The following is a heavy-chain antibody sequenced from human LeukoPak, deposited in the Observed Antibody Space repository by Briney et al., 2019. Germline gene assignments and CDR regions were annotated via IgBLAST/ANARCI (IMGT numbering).Heavy chain of an antibody. D-gene: IGHD5-24*01. CDR3: AKVNKKMADLDY. CDR2: ISGSGGST. Sequence: PGASLRLSCAASGFTFSSYAMSWVRQAPGKGLEWVSAISGSGGSTYYADSVKGRSTISRDNSKNTLYLQMNSLRAEDTAVYYCAKVNKKMADLDYWGQGTLVTVSS. J-gene: IGHJ4*02. CDR1: GFTFSSYA. V-gene: IGHV3-23*01.